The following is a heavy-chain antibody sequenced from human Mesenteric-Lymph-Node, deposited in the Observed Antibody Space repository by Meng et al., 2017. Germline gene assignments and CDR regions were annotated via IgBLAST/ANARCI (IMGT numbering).Heavy chain of an antibody. CDR1: GGSISSSNW. CDR3: ARGSSSSWYFGY. Sequence: QLQWQWSGPGLVQPSGHLALTCAVSGGSISSSNWWSWVRQPPGKGLEWIGEIYHSGSTNYNPSLKSRVTISVDTSKNQFSLKLSSVTAADTAVYYCARGSSSSWYFGYWGQGTLVTVSS. CDR2: IYHSGST. V-gene: IGHV4-4*02. J-gene: IGHJ4*02. D-gene: IGHD6-13*01.